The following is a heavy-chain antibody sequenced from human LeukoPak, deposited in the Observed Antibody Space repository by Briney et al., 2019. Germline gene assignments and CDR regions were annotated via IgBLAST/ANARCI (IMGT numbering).Heavy chain of an antibody. J-gene: IGHJ4*02. V-gene: IGHV4-59*12. CDR1: GGSISNYY. D-gene: IGHD2-15*01. CDR2: IYYSGNT. CDR3: TSRDCSGGSCYYFDY. Sequence: SETLSLTCTVSGGSISNYYWSWIRQPPGKGLEWIGYIYYSGNTNYNPSLKSRVTMSLDTSKNQFSLKLSSVTAADTAVYYCTSRDCSGGSCYYFDYWGQGTLVTVSS.